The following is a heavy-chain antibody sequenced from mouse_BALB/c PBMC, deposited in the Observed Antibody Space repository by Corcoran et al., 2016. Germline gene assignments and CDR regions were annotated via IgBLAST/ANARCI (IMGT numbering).Heavy chain of an antibody. CDR3: ARWDWYFDV. J-gene: IGHJ1*01. CDR2: IDPANGNT. V-gene: IGHV14-3*02. CDR1: GFNIKDTY. Sequence: EVQMEQSGAELVKPGASVKLSCTASGFNIKDTYMHWVKQRHEQGLEWIGRIDPANGNTTYDPKFQGKATITADTSSNTAYLQLSSLTSEDTAVYYCARWDWYFDVWGAGTTVTVSS.